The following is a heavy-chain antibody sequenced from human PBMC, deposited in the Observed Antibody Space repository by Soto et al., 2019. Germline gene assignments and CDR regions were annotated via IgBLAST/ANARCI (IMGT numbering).Heavy chain of an antibody. CDR2: ISAYNGNT. CDR3: ARDLGGIAPRPSPYGMDV. CDR1: GYTFTSYG. V-gene: IGHV1-18*01. D-gene: IGHD6-6*01. J-gene: IGHJ6*02. Sequence: QVQLVQSGAEVKKPGASVKVSCKASGYTFTSYGISWVRQAPGQGLEWMGWISAYNGNTNYAQKLQGRVTMTIDTSTSTAYMELRSLRSDDTAVYYCARDLGGIAPRPSPYGMDVWGQGTTVTVSS.